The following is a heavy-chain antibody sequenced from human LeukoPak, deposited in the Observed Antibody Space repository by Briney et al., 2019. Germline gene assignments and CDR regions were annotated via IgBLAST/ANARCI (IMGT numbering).Heavy chain of an antibody. D-gene: IGHD6-13*01. CDR3: ARCHSSSSIAAAGTRRWFDS. J-gene: IGHJ5*01. CDR2: INHSGST. CDR1: GGSFSGYY. V-gene: IGHV4-34*01. Sequence: SETLSLTCAVYGGSFSGYYWSWIRQPPGKGLEWIGEINHSGSTNYNPSLKSRVTISVDTPKNQFSLKLSSVTAADTAVYYCARCHSSSSIAAAGTRRWFDSWGQGTLVTVSS.